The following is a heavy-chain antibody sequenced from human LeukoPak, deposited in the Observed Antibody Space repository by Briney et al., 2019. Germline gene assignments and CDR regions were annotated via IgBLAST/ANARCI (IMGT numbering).Heavy chain of an antibody. CDR3: ASCVSFSGGSCYDY. V-gene: IGHV1-2*06. Sequence: GASVKVSCKASGYTFTGYCMHWVRQAPGQGLEWMGRINPNSGGTNYAQKFQGRVTMTRDTSISTAYMELSRLRSDDTAVYYCASCVSFSGGSCYDYWGQGTLVTVSS. CDR2: INPNSGGT. J-gene: IGHJ4*02. D-gene: IGHD2-15*01. CDR1: GYTFTGYC.